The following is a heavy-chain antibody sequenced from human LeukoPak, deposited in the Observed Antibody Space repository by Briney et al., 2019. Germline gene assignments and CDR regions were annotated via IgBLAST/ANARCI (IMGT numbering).Heavy chain of an antibody. CDR2: IKPDSVAT. CDR1: GFTFSDHY. J-gene: IGHJ4*02. D-gene: IGHD4/OR15-4a*01. V-gene: IGHV1-2*02. Sequence: ASVKLSCTTSGFTFSDHYMPWLRQAPGQGLEWMGLIKPDSVATSYAQKFQGRFTMSRDMSISTVYMELSSLTSDDTAMYWCARDHDYGPDYWGQGTLVTVSA. CDR3: ARDHDYGPDY.